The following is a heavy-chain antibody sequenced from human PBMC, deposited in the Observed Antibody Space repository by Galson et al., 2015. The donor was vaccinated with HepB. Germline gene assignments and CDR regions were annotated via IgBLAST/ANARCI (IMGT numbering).Heavy chain of an antibody. CDR1: GFTFNNYV. V-gene: IGHV3-23*01. J-gene: IGHJ6*02. D-gene: IGHD3-10*01. Sequence: SLRLSCAASGFTFNNYVMSWVRQAPGKGLEWVSSISGGVGTTYYGDSVKGRFSISRDNSRTTLYLQMNSLRVEDTAIYYCAKEGILLWRYGMDVWGQGTTVTVSS. CDR2: ISGGVGTT. CDR3: AKEGILLWRYGMDV.